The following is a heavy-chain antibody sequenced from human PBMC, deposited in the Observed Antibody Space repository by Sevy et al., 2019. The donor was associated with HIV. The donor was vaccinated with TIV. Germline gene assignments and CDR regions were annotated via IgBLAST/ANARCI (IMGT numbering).Heavy chain of an antibody. CDR2: ISFDGSNK. V-gene: IGHV3-30-3*01. D-gene: IGHD6-19*01. CDR1: GFTFRGYA. Sequence: GALRLSCAASGFTFRGYAMHWVRQAPGKGLEWVAVISFDGSNKYYADSVKGRFTISRDNSKNTLYLQMNSLRVEDTAVYYCARGRGGVVAGTGYFDYWGQGTLVTVSS. J-gene: IGHJ4*02. CDR3: ARGRGGVVAGTGYFDY.